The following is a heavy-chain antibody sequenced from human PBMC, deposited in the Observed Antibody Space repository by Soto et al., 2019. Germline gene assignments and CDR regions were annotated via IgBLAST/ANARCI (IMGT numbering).Heavy chain of an antibody. J-gene: IGHJ5*02. CDR2: IYFTGST. D-gene: IGHD3-22*01. CDR3: ARGISYFSDSSGFENWFDP. V-gene: IGHV4-59*01. Sequence: WTWIRQPPGKGLEWIAYIYFTGSTNYNPSLRSRVTISIDSSKKQFFLNLSSVTAADTAVYYCARGISYFSDSSGFENWFDPWGQGTLVTVSS.